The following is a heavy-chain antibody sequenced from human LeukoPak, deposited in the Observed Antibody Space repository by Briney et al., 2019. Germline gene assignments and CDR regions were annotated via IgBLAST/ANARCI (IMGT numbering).Heavy chain of an antibody. CDR3: TTDHPQDNWDPDNFDY. CDR1: GFTFSSYA. J-gene: IGHJ4*02. D-gene: IGHD1-20*01. V-gene: IGHV3-23*01. Sequence: PGGSLRLSCAASGFTFSSYAMSWVRQAPGKGLEWVSAISGSGGSTYYADSVKGRFTISRDNSKNTLYLQMNSLKTEDTAVYYCTTDHPQDNWDPDNFDYWGQGTLVTVSS. CDR2: ISGSGGST.